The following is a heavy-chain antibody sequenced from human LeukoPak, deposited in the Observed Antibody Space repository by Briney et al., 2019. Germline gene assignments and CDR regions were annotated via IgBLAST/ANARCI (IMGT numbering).Heavy chain of an antibody. Sequence: GGSLRLSCGASGFTFSSYWMSWVRQAPGKGLEWVANIKQDGSEKYYVDSVKGRFIISRDNAKNSLYLHMNDLRAEDTAVYYCARDPGDSAIDRWFDPWGQGTLVTVSS. D-gene: IGHD2/OR15-2a*01. CDR3: ARDPGDSAIDRWFDP. CDR2: IKQDGSEK. V-gene: IGHV3-7*03. J-gene: IGHJ5*02. CDR1: GFTFSSYW.